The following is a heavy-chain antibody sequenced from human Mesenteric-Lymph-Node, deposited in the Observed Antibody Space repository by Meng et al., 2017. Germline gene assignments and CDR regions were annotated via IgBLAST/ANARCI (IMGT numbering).Heavy chain of an antibody. CDR3: ARAYDYGVYEVFDY. Sequence: ASVKVFCKASGGTFSSYTISWVRQGPGQGLEWMGRINPNSGGTNYAQKFQGRVTMTRDTSISTAYVDLSRLRSDDTGVYYCARAYDYGVYEVFDYWGQGTLVTVSS. V-gene: IGHV1-2*05. J-gene: IGHJ4*02. CDR1: GGTFSSYT. D-gene: IGHD4-17*01. CDR2: INPNSGGT.